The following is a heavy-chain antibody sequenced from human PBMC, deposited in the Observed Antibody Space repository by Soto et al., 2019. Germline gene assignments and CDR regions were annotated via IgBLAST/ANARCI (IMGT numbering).Heavy chain of an antibody. J-gene: IGHJ6*02. V-gene: IGHV3-21*01. Sequence: AGGSLRLSCAASGFTFSSYSMNWVRQAPGKGLEWVSSISSSSSYIYYADSVKGRFTISRDNAKNSLYLQMNSLRAEDTAVYYCARVRGFLMVRGVIYYYGMDVWGQGTTVTVSS. D-gene: IGHD3-10*01. CDR2: ISSSSSYI. CDR3: ARVRGFLMVRGVIYYYGMDV. CDR1: GFTFSSYS.